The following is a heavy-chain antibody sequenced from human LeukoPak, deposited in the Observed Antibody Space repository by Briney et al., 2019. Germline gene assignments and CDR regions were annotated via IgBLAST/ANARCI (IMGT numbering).Heavy chain of an antibody. D-gene: IGHD3-22*01. CDR3: ARAPCEIGGYYPEYFRH. Sequence: PGGSLRLSCAASGFTFSTYWMHWVRQAPGKGLVWVPRIKSDGSTNYADSVKGRFTISRDNAKNTVSLQMNSLRPEDTGVYYCARAPCEIGGYYPEYFRHWGQGTLVTVSS. J-gene: IGHJ1*01. CDR1: GFTFSTYW. CDR2: IKSDGST. V-gene: IGHV3-74*01.